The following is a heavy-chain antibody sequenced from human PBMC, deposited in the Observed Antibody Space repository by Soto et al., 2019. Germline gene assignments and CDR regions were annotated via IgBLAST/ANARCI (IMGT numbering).Heavy chain of an antibody. D-gene: IGHD2-21*02. CDR1: GFTFSSYG. Sequence: VQLLESGGGLVQPGGSLRLSCAASGFTFSSYGISWVRQAPGQGLEWMGWISAYNGNTNYAQKLQGRVTMTTDTSKSTAYMELRSLRSDDTAVYYCARGWGYGGNSFSPAGDYWGQGTLVTVSS. J-gene: IGHJ4*02. V-gene: IGHV1-18*04. CDR3: ARGWGYGGNSFSPAGDY. CDR2: ISAYNGNT.